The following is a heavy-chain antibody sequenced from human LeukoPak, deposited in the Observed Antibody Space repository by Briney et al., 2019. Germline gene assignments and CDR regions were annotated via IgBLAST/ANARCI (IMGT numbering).Heavy chain of an antibody. D-gene: IGHD6-13*01. V-gene: IGHV4-59*08. CDR2: IYYSGST. CDR1: GGSISSYY. J-gene: IGHJ6*03. CDR3: ARHRGHGRIAAAGRYYFYYYMDV. Sequence: SETLSLTCTVSGGSISSYYRSWIRQPPGKGLEWIGYIYYSGSTNYNPSLKSRVTISVDTSKNQFSLKLSSVTAADTAVYYCARHRGHGRIAAAGRYYFYYYMDVWGKGTTVTISS.